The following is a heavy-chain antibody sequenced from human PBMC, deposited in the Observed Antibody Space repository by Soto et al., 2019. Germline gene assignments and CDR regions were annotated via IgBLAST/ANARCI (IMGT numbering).Heavy chain of an antibody. CDR2: IKQDGSEK. CDR1: GFTFSSYW. CDR3: ARVRSALMVYAIQDY. J-gene: IGHJ4*02. V-gene: IGHV3-7*01. Sequence: GGSLRLSCAASGFTFSSYWMSWVRQAPGKGLEWVANIKQDGSEKYYVDSVKGRFTISRDNAKNSLYLQMNSLRAEDTAVYYCARVRSALMVYAIQDYWGQGTLVTVSS. D-gene: IGHD2-8*01.